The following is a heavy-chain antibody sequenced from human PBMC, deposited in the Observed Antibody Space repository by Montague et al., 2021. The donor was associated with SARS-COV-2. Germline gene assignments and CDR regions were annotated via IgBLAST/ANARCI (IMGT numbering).Heavy chain of an antibody. J-gene: IGHJ3*02. CDR3: AKTGGFCEFLDDYDNPWAVYVEFSRRDDLPPGRSFDI. D-gene: IGHD3/OR15-3a*01. CDR2: INHRGTT. V-gene: IGHV4-34*01. Sequence: SETLSLTCAVYGGSFSGYYWSWIRQPPGKGLEWIGEINHRGTTKYNPSLESRVLMSVDTSKNQFSLRLTSVTVADTAVYYCAKTGGFCEFLDDYDNPWAVYVEFSRRDDLPPGRSFDIWGQGQLVTVSS. CDR1: GGSFSGYY.